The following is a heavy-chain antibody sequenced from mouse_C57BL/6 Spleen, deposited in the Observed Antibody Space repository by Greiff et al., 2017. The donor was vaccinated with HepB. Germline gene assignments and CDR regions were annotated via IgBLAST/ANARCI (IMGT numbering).Heavy chain of an antibody. CDR2: IDPETGGT. J-gene: IGHJ3*01. CDR1: GYTFTDYE. V-gene: IGHV1-15*01. D-gene: IGHD1-1*01. CDR3: TERDYYGSSYRFAY. Sequence: VQLKESGAELVRPGASVTLSCKASGYTFTDYEMHWVKQTPVHGLEWIGAIDPETGGTAYNQKFKGKAILTADKSSSTAYMELRSLTSEDSAVYYCTERDYYGSSYRFAYWGQGTLVTVSA.